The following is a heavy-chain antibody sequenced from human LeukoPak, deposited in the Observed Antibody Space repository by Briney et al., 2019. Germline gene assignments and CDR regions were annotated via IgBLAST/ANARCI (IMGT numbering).Heavy chain of an antibody. CDR3: ARGKSGSLLRYFDRYYFDY. D-gene: IGHD3-9*01. V-gene: IGHV1-18*01. J-gene: IGHJ4*02. CDR2: ISAYNGNT. CDR1: GYTFTSYG. Sequence: ASVKVSCRASGYTFTSYGISWVRQAPGQGLEWMGWISAYNGNTNYAQKLQGRVTMTTDTSTSTAYMELRSLRSDDTAVYYCARGKSGSLLRYFDRYYFDYWGQGTLVTVSS.